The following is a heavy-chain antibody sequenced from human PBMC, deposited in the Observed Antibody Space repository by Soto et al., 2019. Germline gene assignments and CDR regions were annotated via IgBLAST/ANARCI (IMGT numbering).Heavy chain of an antibody. V-gene: IGHV3-23*01. CDR1: GFTFSSYA. Sequence: GGSLRLSCAASGFTFSSYAMSWVRQAPGKGLEWVSAISGSGGSTYYADSVKGRFTISRDNSKNTLYLQMNSLRAEDTAVYYCAKDRSSGSHAEYFQHWGQGTLVTVSS. CDR2: ISGSGGST. CDR3: AKDRSSGSHAEYFQH. J-gene: IGHJ1*01. D-gene: IGHD6-19*01.